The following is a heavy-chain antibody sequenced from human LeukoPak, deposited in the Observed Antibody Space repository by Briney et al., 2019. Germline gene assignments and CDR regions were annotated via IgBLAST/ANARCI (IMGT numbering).Heavy chain of an antibody. CDR2: LNPSGGST. CDR3: TRATILGVVVHYYSMDV. CDR1: GYTFTSYY. Sequence: ASVMVSCKASGYTFTSYYIHWVRQPPAQGLEWMGILNPSGGSTSYAQEVQGRVTMTRDTSTSTVYMELSSLRSDDTAVYYCTRATILGVVVHYYSMDVWGKGTTVTVSS. V-gene: IGHV1-46*03. D-gene: IGHD3-3*01. J-gene: IGHJ6*04.